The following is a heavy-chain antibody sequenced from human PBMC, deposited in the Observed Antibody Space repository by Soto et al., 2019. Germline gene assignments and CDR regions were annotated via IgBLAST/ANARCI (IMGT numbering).Heavy chain of an antibody. CDR1: GFTFSSYA. J-gene: IGHJ4*02. V-gene: IGHV3-23*01. CDR3: AKEGSSSLYYFDY. CDR2: ISGSGGST. Sequence: EVHLLESGGGLVQPGGSLRLSCAASGFTFSSYAKSWVRQAPGKGLEWVSTISGSGGSTYYADSVKGRFTISRDNSKNTLYLQMNSLRGEDTAVYYCAKEGSSSLYYFDYWGQGTLVTVSS. D-gene: IGHD6-6*01.